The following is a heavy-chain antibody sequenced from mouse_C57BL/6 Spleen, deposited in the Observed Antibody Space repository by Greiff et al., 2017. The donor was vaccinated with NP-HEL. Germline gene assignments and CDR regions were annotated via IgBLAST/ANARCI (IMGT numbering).Heavy chain of an antibody. CDR2: INPNNGGT. V-gene: IGHV1-26*01. J-gene: IGHJ1*03. CDR1: GYTFTDYY. CDR3: ARMGSTRTSWYFDV. Sequence: EVQLQQSGPELVKPGASVKISCKASGYTFTDYYMNWVKQSHGKSLEWIGDINPNNGGTSYNQKFKGKATLTVDKSSSTAYMELRSLTSEDSAVYYCARMGSTRTSWYFDVWGTGTTVTVSS. D-gene: IGHD4-1*02.